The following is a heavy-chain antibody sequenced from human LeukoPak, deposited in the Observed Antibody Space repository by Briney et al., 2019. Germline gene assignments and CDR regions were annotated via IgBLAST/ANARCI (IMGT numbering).Heavy chain of an antibody. V-gene: IGHV3-15*01. J-gene: IGHJ4*02. Sequence: GGSLRLSCAASGFSFSNAWMNWVCQAPGKGLEWVGRIKSKTDGGTADYAAPVKGRFTISRDDSKTTLYLQMNSLKTEDTAVYYCTTEERVSSGYCSGGSCYIDYWGQGTLVTVSS. D-gene: IGHD2-15*01. CDR1: GFSFSNAW. CDR3: TTEERVSSGYCSGGSCYIDY. CDR2: IKSKTDGGTA.